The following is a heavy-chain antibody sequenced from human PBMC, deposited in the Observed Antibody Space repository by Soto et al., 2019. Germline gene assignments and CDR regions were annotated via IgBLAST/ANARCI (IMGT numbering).Heavy chain of an antibody. D-gene: IGHD6-13*01. CDR3: ARVNGPPGIAAAGAYYYGMDV. V-gene: IGHV1-2*04. CDR2: INPNSGGT. Sequence: QVQLVQSGAEVKKPGASVKVSCKASGYTFTGYYMHWVRQAPGQGLEWMGWINPNSGGTNYAQKFQGWVTQTRDTSISTAYMELSRLRSDDTAVYYCARVNGPPGIAAAGAYYYGMDVWGQGTTVTVSS. CDR1: GYTFTGYY. J-gene: IGHJ6*02.